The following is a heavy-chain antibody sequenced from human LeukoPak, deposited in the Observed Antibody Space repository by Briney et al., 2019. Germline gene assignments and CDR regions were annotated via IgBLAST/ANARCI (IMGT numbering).Heavy chain of an antibody. J-gene: IGHJ3*02. CDR1: GFTFSGYA. Sequence: GGSLRLSCAASGFTFSGYAMSWVRQAPGKGLEWVSAISGSGGSTYYADSVKGRFTISRDNPKNTLYLQMNSLRAEDTAVYHCAKDRGYSYGDAFDIWGQGTMVTVSS. CDR3: AKDRGYSYGDAFDI. V-gene: IGHV3-23*01. CDR2: ISGSGGST. D-gene: IGHD5-18*01.